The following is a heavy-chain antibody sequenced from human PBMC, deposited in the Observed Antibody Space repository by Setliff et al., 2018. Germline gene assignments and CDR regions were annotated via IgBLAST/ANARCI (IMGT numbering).Heavy chain of an antibody. Sequence: GGSLRLSCADSGFTFSTYAMHWVRQAPGKGLEWVAFISYDGSNKYYAQKFRGRVTISADESTSTVYMDVSSLTSDDTAMYYCARGASLTVADRGSFAFWGQGTLVTVSS. V-gene: IGHV3-30*15. CDR1: GFTFSTYA. CDR3: ARGASLTVADRGSFAF. D-gene: IGHD6-19*01. CDR2: ISYDGSNK. J-gene: IGHJ4*02.